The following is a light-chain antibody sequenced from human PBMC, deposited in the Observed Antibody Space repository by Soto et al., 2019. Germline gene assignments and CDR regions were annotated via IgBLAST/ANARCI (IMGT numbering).Light chain of an antibody. Sequence: QAVVTQEPSLTVSPGGTVTLTCGAITGAVTSGHYPFWFQQKPGQAPRTLIYDTNNKFSWTPARFSGSLVGDKAVLTLSGAQAEDEADYYCLVSDPGARVFGGGTKLTVL. CDR1: TGAVTSGHY. V-gene: IGLV7-46*01. CDR3: LVSDPGARV. J-gene: IGLJ2*01. CDR2: DTN.